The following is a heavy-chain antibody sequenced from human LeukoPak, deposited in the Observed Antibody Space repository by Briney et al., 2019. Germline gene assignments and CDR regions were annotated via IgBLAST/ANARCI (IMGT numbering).Heavy chain of an antibody. V-gene: IGHV1-18*01. CDR3: ARDEEELLRHDGFDI. CDR1: GYTFTSYG. Sequence: ASVKVSCKASGYTFTSYGISWVRQAPGQGREWMGWISGYNGNTNYAQKLQGRVTMATDTSTSTAYMELRSLRSDDTAVYYCARDEEELLRHDGFDIWGQGTMVTVSS. CDR2: ISGYNGNT. D-gene: IGHD2-15*01. J-gene: IGHJ3*02.